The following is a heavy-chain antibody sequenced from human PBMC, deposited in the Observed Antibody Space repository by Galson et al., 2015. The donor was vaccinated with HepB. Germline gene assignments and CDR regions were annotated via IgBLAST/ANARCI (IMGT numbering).Heavy chain of an antibody. J-gene: IGHJ4*02. Sequence: SLRLSCAASGFTFSSYAMSWVRQAPGKGLEWVSAISGSGGSTYYADSVKGRFTISRDNSKNTLYLQMNSLRAEDTDVYYCAKDRSGGYGEKIFDYWCQGTLVTVSS. CDR1: GFTFSSYA. D-gene: IGHD4-17*01. V-gene: IGHV3-23*01. CDR3: AKDRSGGYGEKIFDY. CDR2: ISGSGGST.